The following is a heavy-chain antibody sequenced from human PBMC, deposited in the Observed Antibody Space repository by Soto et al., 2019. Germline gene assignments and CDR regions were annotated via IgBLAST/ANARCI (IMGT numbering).Heavy chain of an antibody. J-gene: IGHJ3*02. V-gene: IGHV3-30-3*01. CDR2: ISYDGSDN. Sequence: GGSLRLSCAASGFTFSSYAMHWVRQAPGKGLEWVAVISYDGSDNYYAVSVKGRFTISRYNSKNTLYLQMNSLRAEDTAVYYCASPVEMATITGDAFDIWGQGTMVTVSS. CDR3: ASPVEMATITGDAFDI. D-gene: IGHD5-12*01. CDR1: GFTFSSYA.